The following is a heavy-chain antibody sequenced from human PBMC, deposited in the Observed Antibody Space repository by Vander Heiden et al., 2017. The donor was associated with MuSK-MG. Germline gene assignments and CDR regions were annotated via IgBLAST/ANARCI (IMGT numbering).Heavy chain of an antibody. CDR3: AREASYCSGGSCYGDYDAFDI. J-gene: IGHJ3*02. V-gene: IGHV3-7*01. CDR1: GFTFSSCW. Sequence: EVQLVESGGGLVQPGGSLRLACAASGFTFSSCWMSWVRQAPGKGLEWVANIKQDGSEKYYVDSVKGRFTISRDNAKNSLYLQMNSLRAEDTAVYYCAREASYCSGGSCYGDYDAFDIWGQGTMVTVSS. CDR2: IKQDGSEK. D-gene: IGHD2-15*01.